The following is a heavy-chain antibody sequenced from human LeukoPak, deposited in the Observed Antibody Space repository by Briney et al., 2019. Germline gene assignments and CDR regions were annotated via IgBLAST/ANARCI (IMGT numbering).Heavy chain of an antibody. CDR2: ISWNSGSI. V-gene: IGHV3-9*01. CDR3: ARGLPNYYGMDV. Sequence: PGGSLRLSCAASGLTFNDYVMHWVRQAPGKGLEWVSHISWNSGSIGYADFVKGRFTISRDNAKNTVYLQMNSLRTEDTAVYYCARGLPNYYGMDVWGQGTTVTVSS. CDR1: GLTFNDYV. J-gene: IGHJ6*02.